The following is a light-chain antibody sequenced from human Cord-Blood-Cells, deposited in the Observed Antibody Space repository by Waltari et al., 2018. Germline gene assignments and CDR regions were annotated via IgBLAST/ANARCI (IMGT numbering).Light chain of an antibody. J-gene: IGLJ2*01. CDR2: DVS. CDR1: CSDAGGYQN. Sequence: QSALTQPASVSGSPGQSTTITCTGTCSDAGGYQNVSWYQQHPGKAPKLMIYDVSNRPSGVSNRFSGSKSGNTASLTISGLQAEDEADYYCSSYTSSSTLVFGGGTKLTVL. V-gene: IGLV2-14*01. CDR3: SSYTSSSTLV.